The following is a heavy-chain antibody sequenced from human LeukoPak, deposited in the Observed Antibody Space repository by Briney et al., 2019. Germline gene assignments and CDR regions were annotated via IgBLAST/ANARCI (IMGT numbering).Heavy chain of an antibody. Sequence: GSLRLSCTASGFTLTNYAMNWVRQAPGKGLEWVSAISGSGGDTYHADSVKGRFTISRDNSKNTLYLQMNSLRAEDTAVYYCAPEVGVVVVAATVDYWGQGTLVTVSS. CDR1: GFTLTNYA. CDR2: ISGSGGDT. J-gene: IGHJ4*02. D-gene: IGHD2-15*01. V-gene: IGHV3-23*01. CDR3: APEVGVVVVAATVDY.